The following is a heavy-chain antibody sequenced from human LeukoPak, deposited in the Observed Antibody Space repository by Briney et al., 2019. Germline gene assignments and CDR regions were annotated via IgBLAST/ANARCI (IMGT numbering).Heavy chain of an antibody. V-gene: IGHV4-34*01. CDR1: GGSFSGYY. CDR2: INHSGST. Sequence: SETLSLTCAVYGGSFSGYYWSWIRQPPGKGLEWIGEINHSGSTNYNPSLKSRVTISVDTSKNQFSLKLSSVTAADTAVYYCASGSYLYYFDYWGQGTLVTVSS. CDR3: ASGSYLYYFDY. J-gene: IGHJ4*02. D-gene: IGHD1-26*01.